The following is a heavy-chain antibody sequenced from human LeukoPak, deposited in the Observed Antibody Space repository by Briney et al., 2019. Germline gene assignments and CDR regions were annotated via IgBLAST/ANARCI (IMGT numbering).Heavy chain of an antibody. V-gene: IGHV1-2*02. CDR1: GYTFTVHF. CDR3: ARGGFPGQQLDY. CDR2: INPNTGGT. Sequence: ASVNLSCKTSGYTFTVHFMYWVRQAPGQGLEWMGWINPNTGGTTYAQKFQGRVTITRDTSSSTAYMELTRLTSDDTAVYYCARGGFPGQQLDYWGAGTLVTVSS. J-gene: IGHJ4*02. D-gene: IGHD6-13*01.